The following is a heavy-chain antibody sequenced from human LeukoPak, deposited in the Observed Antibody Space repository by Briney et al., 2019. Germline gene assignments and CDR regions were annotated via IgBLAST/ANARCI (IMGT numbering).Heavy chain of an antibody. CDR1: GFTFSTYA. CDR3: AKAGLVRGGALDS. D-gene: IGHD4/OR15-4a*01. J-gene: IGHJ4*02. V-gene: IGHV3-23*01. CDR2: ITGSGDGT. Sequence: GGSLRLSCAASGFTFSTYAMTWVRQAPGKGLEWVSSITGSGDGTSAADSVTGRFSTSRDNSKSTLYLQMNSLRVEDTAVYYCAKAGLVRGGALDSWGQGTLVTVSS.